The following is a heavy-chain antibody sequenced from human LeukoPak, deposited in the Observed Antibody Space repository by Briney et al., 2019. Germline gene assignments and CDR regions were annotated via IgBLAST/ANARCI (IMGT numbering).Heavy chain of an antibody. CDR1: GGYISSYY. J-gene: IGHJ4*02. D-gene: IGHD2-2*03. V-gene: IGHV4-4*07. CDR3: ARDGYCSSTSCYPFDY. Sequence: PSETLSLTCTVSGGYISSYYWSWIRQPAGKGLEWIGSIYTSGSTNYNPSLKSRVTMSVDTSKNQFSLKLSSVTAADTAVYYCARDGYCSSTSCYPFDYWGQGTLVTVSS. CDR2: IYTSGST.